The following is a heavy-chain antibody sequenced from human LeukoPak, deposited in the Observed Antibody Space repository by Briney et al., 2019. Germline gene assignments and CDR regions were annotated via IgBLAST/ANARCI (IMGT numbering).Heavy chain of an antibody. CDR2: ISGSGGST. Sequence: GSLRLSCAASGFTFGSYAMSWVRQAPGKGLEWVSAISGSGGSTYYADSVKGRFTISRDNSKNTLYLQMNSLRAEDTAVYYCASDQYYDSSGSLDYWGQGTLVTVSS. CDR1: GFTFGSYA. CDR3: ASDQYYDSSGSLDY. D-gene: IGHD3-22*01. V-gene: IGHV3-23*01. J-gene: IGHJ4*02.